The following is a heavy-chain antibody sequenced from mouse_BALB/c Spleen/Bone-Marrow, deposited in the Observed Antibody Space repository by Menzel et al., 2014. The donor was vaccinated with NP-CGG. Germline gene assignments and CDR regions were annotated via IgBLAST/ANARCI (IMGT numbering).Heavy chain of an antibody. D-gene: IGHD2-1*01. CDR3: TRWDGNYGWFAY. Sequence: QVQLQQSGAELVRPGASVTLSCKAWGYTFTDYEMHWVKQTPVHGLEWIGAIDPETGGTAYNQKFKGKATLTADKSSSTAYMELRSLTSEDSAVYYCTRWDGNYGWFAYWGQGTLVTVSA. V-gene: IGHV1-15*01. CDR2: IDPETGGT. CDR1: GYTFTDYE. J-gene: IGHJ3*01.